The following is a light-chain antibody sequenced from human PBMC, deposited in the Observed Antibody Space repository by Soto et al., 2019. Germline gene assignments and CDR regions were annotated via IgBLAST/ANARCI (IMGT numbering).Light chain of an antibody. Sequence: DTVMTQSPDSLAVSLGERATINYKSSQSVLYSSNNKNYLAWYQQKPGQPPKLLISWASTRESGVPDRFSGSGSGTDFTLTINSVQAEDVAVYYCLQGTHWPITFGQGTRLEIK. CDR1: QSVLYSSNNKNY. CDR2: WAS. CDR3: LQGTHWPIT. J-gene: IGKJ5*01. V-gene: IGKV4-1*01.